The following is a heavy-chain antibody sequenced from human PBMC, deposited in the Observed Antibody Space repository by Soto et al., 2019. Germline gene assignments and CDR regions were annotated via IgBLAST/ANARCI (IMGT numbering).Heavy chain of an antibody. V-gene: IGHV4-59*12. J-gene: IGHJ5*02. CDR3: AREVGDLGTRFDP. D-gene: IGHD1-26*01. CDR2: LYNSGST. Sequence: SETLSLTCTVSGGSIRSYYWSWIRQAPGKGLEWIGYLYNSGSTVYNPSLKSRVTISVDTSKNQFSLKLSSVTAADTAVYYCAREVGDLGTRFDPWGQGTLVTVSS. CDR1: GGSIRSYY.